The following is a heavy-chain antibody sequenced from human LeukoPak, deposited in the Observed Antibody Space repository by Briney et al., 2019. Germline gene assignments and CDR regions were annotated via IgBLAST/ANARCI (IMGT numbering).Heavy chain of an antibody. CDR2: ISGSGGST. V-gene: IGHV3-23*01. CDR1: GFTFSSYA. D-gene: IGHD6-19*01. J-gene: IGHJ4*02. Sequence: PGGSLRLSCAASGFTFSSYAMSWVRQAPGKGLELVSAISGSGGSTYYADSVKGQFTISRDNSKNTLYLQMNSLRAEDTAVYYCAKDYQGRWLVYFDYWGQGTLVTVSS. CDR3: AKDYQGRWLVYFDY.